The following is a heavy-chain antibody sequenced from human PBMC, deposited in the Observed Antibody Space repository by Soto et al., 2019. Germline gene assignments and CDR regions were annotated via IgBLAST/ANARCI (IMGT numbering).Heavy chain of an antibody. CDR3: ARDTLAAAGLDPYGMDV. CDR2: ISAYNGNT. D-gene: IGHD6-13*01. CDR1: GYTFTSYG. V-gene: IGHV1-18*01. J-gene: IGHJ6*02. Sequence: QVQLVQSGAEVKKPGASVKVSCKASGYTFTSYGISWVRQAPGQGLEWMGWISAYNGNTNYAQKLQGRVTMATDTPTSTAYMELRSLRSDDTAVYYCARDTLAAAGLDPYGMDVWGQGTTVTVSS.